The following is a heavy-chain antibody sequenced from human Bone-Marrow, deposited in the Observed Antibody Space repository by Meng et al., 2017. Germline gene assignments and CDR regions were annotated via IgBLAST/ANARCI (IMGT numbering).Heavy chain of an antibody. V-gene: IGHV1-2*06. CDR3: ARDSTSAYADS. Sequence: VQLVQSGAEVKKPGASVTVSCKASGYTFTGYYINWVRQAPGQGLEWMGRINPNSGGTNYAQNFQGRVTMTRDTSISTVYMELSRLTSDDTAVYYCARDSTSAYADSWGQGTLVTVFS. CDR1: GYTFTGYY. CDR2: INPNSGGT. D-gene: IGHD5-12*01. J-gene: IGHJ4*02.